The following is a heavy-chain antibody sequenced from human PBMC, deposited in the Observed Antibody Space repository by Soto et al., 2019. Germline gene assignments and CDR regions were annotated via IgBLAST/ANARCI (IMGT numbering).Heavy chain of an antibody. Sequence: SVKVSCKASGGTFSSYAISWVRQAPGQGLEWMGGIIPIFGTANYAQKFQGRVTITADESTSSAYMELSSLRSEDTAVYYCASRLRFLEWSHRGYYGMDVWGQGTTVTVSS. D-gene: IGHD3-3*01. CDR2: IIPIFGTA. CDR3: ASRLRFLEWSHRGYYGMDV. V-gene: IGHV1-69*13. CDR1: GGTFSSYA. J-gene: IGHJ6*02.